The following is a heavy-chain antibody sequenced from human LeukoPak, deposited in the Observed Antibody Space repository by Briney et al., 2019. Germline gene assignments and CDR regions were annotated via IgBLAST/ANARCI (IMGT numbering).Heavy chain of an antibody. V-gene: IGHV4-59*08. D-gene: IGHD4-17*01. Sequence: SETLSLTCTVSGGSISSYYWSWIRQPPGKGLEWIGYIYYSGSTNYNPSLKSRVTISVDTSKNQFSLKLSSVTAADTAVYHCARQLGYVDYEGFDIWGQGTMVTVSS. CDR2: IYYSGST. CDR3: ARQLGYVDYEGFDI. CDR1: GGSISSYY. J-gene: IGHJ3*02.